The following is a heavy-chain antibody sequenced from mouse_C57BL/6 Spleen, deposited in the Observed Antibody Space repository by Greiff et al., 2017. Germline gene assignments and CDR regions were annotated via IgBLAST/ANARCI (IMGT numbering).Heavy chain of an antibody. V-gene: IGHV1-69*01. Sequence: QVQLQQPGAELVMPGASVKLSCKASGYTFTSYWMHWVKQRPGQGLEWIGEIVPSDSYTNYNQKFKGKSTLTVDKSSSTAYMQLSSLTSEDTAVYYCARGGGMDYWGQGTSVTVSS. CDR3: ARGGGMDY. CDR2: IVPSDSYT. CDR1: GYTFTSYW. J-gene: IGHJ4*01.